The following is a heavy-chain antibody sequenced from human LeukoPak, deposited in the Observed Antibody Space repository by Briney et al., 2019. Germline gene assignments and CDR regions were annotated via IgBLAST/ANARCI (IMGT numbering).Heavy chain of an antibody. J-gene: IGHJ6*03. CDR1: GYTFTSYD. D-gene: IGHD3-9*01. Sequence: ASVKVSCKASGYTFTSYDINWVRQATGQGLEWMGWMNPNSGNTGYAQKFQGRVTITTDESTSTAYMELSSLRSEDTAVYYCASSRDYDILTGYYNHYYYMDVWGKGTTVTVSS. V-gene: IGHV1-8*01. CDR3: ASSRDYDILTGYYNHYYYMDV. CDR2: MNPNSGNT.